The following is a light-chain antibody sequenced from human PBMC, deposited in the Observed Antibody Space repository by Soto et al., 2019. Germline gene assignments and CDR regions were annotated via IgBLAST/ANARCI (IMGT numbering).Light chain of an antibody. J-gene: IGKJ4*01. Sequence: EIVMTQSPATLSVSPGERATLSCRASQSVSSKLAWYQQKPGQAPRLLIYGASTRATGIPARFSGSGSGTEFTLTISSLQFEDFEVYYCQQYNNGLTFGGGTKVEIK. CDR3: QQYNNGLT. V-gene: IGKV3-15*01. CDR1: QSVSSK. CDR2: GAS.